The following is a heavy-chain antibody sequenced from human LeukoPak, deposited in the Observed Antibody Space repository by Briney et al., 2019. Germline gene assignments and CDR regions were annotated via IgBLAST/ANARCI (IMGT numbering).Heavy chain of an antibody. V-gene: IGHV5-51*01. CDR3: ARQNSYYDDSGGSYHLGLSAFQH. J-gene: IGHJ1*01. CDR2: IYPGDSDT. D-gene: IGHD3-22*01. CDR1: GYSFTCYW. Sequence: GESLKISCKGSGYSFTCYWIGWVRQMPGKGLECMGIIYPGDSDTRYSPSFQGQVTISADKSISTAYLQWSSLKASDTAMYYCARQNSYYDDSGGSYHLGLSAFQHWGQGTLVTVSS.